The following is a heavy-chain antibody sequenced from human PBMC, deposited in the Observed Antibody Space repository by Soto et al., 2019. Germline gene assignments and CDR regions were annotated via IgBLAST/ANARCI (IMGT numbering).Heavy chain of an antibody. V-gene: IGHV3-48*01. Sequence: EVQLVESGGGLVQPGGSLRLSCAASGFTFSRYAMNWVRQAPGKGLEWVSYINHDCGTIYYADSVKGRFTISRDNANNLLSLQMNSLRAEDTAVYYCARDRGYTGYDFAYWGQGTLVTVSS. CDR2: INHDCGTI. D-gene: IGHD5-12*01. CDR1: GFTFSRYA. J-gene: IGHJ4*02. CDR3: ARDRGYTGYDFAY.